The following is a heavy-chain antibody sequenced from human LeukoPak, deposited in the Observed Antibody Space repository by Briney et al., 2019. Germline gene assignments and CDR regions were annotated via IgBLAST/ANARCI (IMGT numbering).Heavy chain of an antibody. CDR3: ARGRGYSSSWYKGASRYYYMDV. J-gene: IGHJ6*03. D-gene: IGHD6-13*01. Sequence: SETLSLTCAVYGGSFSGYYWSWIRQPPGKGLDWIGEINHSGSTNYNPSLKSRVTISVDTSKNQFSLKLSSVTAADTAVYYCARGRGYSSSWYKGASRYYYMDVWGKGTTVTVSS. V-gene: IGHV4-34*01. CDR2: INHSGST. CDR1: GGSFSGYY.